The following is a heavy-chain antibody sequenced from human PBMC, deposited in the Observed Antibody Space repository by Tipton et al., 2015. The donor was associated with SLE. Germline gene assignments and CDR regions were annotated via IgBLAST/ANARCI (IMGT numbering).Heavy chain of an antibody. CDR3: ARSSSVRTLLWPTFAY. V-gene: IGHV4-34*01. CDR2: INHGGST. J-gene: IGHJ4*02. Sequence: TLSLTCSIYGESFGGYYWSWIRQPPGKGLEWIGEINHGGSTNYNPSLKSRVTISADTSENHLSLKLTSVTAADTAVYFCARSSSVRTLLWPTFAYWGQGTLVTVSS. D-gene: IGHD2/OR15-2a*01. CDR1: GESFGGYY.